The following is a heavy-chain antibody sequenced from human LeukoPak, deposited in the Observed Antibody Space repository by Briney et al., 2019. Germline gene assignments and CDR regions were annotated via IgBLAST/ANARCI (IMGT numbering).Heavy chain of an antibody. CDR2: INPSGGST. CDR1: GDTFSSYY. D-gene: IGHD2-21*01. CDR3: ARNLGGVDSEVYFDY. J-gene: IGHJ4*02. V-gene: IGHV1-46*01. Sequence: GASVKVSCKASGDTFSSYYMHWVRQAPGQGLEWMGIINPSGGSTTYAQKFQGRVTMTRDTSTSTVYMELSSLRSEDTAVYYCARNLGGVDSEVYFDYWGQGTLVTVSS.